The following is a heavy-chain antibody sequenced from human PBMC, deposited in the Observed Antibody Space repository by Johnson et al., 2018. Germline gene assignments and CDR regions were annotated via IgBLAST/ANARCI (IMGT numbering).Heavy chain of an antibody. CDR1: GFTFSSYS. CDR3: KREKGDDGDLDI. V-gene: IGHV3-21*01. D-gene: IGHD4-17*01. Sequence: VQLQESGGGLVKPGGSLRLSCAASGFTFSSYSMNWVRQAPGKGLEWVSSISSSSSHIYHADSVKGRFTISRDNAKNSLYLQMNSLRAEDTAVYYCKREKGDDGDLDIWGQGTMVTISS. J-gene: IGHJ3*02. CDR2: ISSSSSHI.